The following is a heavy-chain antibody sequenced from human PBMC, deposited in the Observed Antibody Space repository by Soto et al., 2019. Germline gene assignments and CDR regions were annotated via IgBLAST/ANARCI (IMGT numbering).Heavy chain of an antibody. CDR1: GFTFDDYA. Sequence: GGSLRLSCAASGFTFDDYAMHWVRQAPGKGLEWVSGISWNSGSIGYADSVKGRFTISRDNAKNSLYLQMNSLRAEDTAVYYCAKGSRYYYDISGYYFDYWGQGTLVTVSS. J-gene: IGHJ4*02. CDR2: ISWNSGSI. CDR3: AKGSRYYYDISGYYFDY. V-gene: IGHV3-9*01. D-gene: IGHD3-22*01.